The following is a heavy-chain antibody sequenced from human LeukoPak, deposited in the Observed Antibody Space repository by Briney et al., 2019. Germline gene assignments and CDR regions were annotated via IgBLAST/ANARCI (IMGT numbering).Heavy chain of an antibody. Sequence: PGRSLRLSCAASGFTLSTYGMHWVRQAPGKGVEWVAVIWYDGSNKYHADSVKGRFAIPRDNTKNTLYLQMNSLRAEDTAVYYCAKGDSGSYGALDIWGQGTMVTVSS. CDR2: IWYDGSNK. CDR3: AKGDSGSYGALDI. CDR1: GFTLSTYG. D-gene: IGHD1-26*01. J-gene: IGHJ3*02. V-gene: IGHV3-33*03.